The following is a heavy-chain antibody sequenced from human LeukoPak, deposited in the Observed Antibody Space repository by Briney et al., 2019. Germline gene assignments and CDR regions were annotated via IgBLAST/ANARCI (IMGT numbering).Heavy chain of an antibody. CDR3: ARGSSYRLYYFDY. Sequence: GGSLRLSCAASGFTFSDYAMDGLRQAPGEGLEWVSYISSSSGTIYYADSVKGRFTISRDNAKNSLYLQMNYLRAEDTAVYYCARGSSYRLYYFDYWGQGALVTVSS. V-gene: IGHV3-48*04. J-gene: IGHJ4*02. CDR1: GFTFSDYA. CDR2: ISSSSGTI. D-gene: IGHD1-1*01.